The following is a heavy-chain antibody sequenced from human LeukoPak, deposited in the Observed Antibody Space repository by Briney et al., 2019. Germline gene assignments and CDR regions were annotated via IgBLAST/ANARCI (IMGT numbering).Heavy chain of an antibody. Sequence: ASVKVSCKASGYTFTSYYMHWVRQAPGQGLEWMGIINPSGGSTSYAQKFQGRVTMTRDTSLSTAYVELSRLRSDDTAVYYCARDGATVATPFFDYWGQGTLVTVSS. V-gene: IGHV1-46*01. CDR2: INPSGGST. CDR1: GYTFTSYY. D-gene: IGHD4-17*01. CDR3: ARDGATVATPFFDY. J-gene: IGHJ4*02.